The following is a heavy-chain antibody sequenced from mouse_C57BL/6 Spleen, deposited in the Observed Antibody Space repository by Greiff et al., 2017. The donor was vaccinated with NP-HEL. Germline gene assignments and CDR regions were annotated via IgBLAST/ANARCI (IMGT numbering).Heavy chain of an antibody. D-gene: IGHD1-1*01. CDR2: INYDGSST. J-gene: IGHJ2*01. Sequence: EVKLMESEGGLVQPGSSMKLSCTASGFTFSDYYMAWVRQVPEKGLEWVANINYDGSSTYYLDSLKSRFIISRDNAKNILYLQMSSLKSEDTATYYCAREGFYLDYWGQGTTLTVSS. CDR1: GFTFSDYY. CDR3: AREGFYLDY. V-gene: IGHV5-16*01.